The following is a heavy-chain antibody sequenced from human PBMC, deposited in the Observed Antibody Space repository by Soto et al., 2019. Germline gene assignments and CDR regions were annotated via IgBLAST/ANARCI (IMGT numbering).Heavy chain of an antibody. CDR2: ISWNSAAI. D-gene: IGHD2-21*02. CDR3: ARNSSSDYYVFGESDY. J-gene: IGHJ4*02. Sequence: EVQLVESGGGLVQPGGSLRLSCVVTGFTFDDYAMHWVRQVPGKGLEWVSGISWNSAAINYADSVKGRFTISRDNGKNCLYLQMNSLRSEDTALDYCARNSSSDYYVFGESDYWGQGTLVTVSS. V-gene: IGHV3-9*01. CDR1: GFTFDDYA.